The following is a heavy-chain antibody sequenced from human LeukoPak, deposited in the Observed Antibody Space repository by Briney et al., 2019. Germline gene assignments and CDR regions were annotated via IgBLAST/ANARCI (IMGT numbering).Heavy chain of an antibody. CDR2: ISSTGNT. CDR3: ARDRVHDSDY. CDR1: GASMSGYF. Sequence: SETLSLTCTVSGASMSGYFWSWIRQPAGKGLEYLGRISSTGNTNYNPSLRSRVTMSVDTSKNQFSLNLRSVTAADTAVYYCARDRVHDSDYWGQGILVIVSS. V-gene: IGHV4-4*07. D-gene: IGHD2-21*02. J-gene: IGHJ4*02.